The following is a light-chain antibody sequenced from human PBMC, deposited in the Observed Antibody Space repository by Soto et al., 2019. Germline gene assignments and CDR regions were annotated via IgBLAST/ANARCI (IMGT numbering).Light chain of an antibody. CDR2: AAS. V-gene: IGKV1-9*01. J-gene: IGKJ5*01. Sequence: DLQLTQSPSFLSASVGDRVTITCRASQGISSYLAWYQQKPGKAPKLLIYAASTLQSGVPSRFSGSGFRTEFTLTISSLQPEDFATYYCQHLDSYSTFGQGTRLEIK. CDR3: QHLDSYST. CDR1: QGISSY.